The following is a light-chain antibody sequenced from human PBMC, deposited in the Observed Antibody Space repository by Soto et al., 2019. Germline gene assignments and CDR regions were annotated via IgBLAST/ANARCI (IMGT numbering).Light chain of an antibody. CDR1: QSISAW. V-gene: IGKV1-5*03. CDR3: QQYNEYSWT. J-gene: IGKJ1*01. Sequence: IHMTRSPSSLSTSVGGRVSIKCRASQSISAWLASYQQKPGKAPSLFIYKASTSETAVPSRFSGSGCGTAFNLTIRSLQPDDVAISYYQQYNEYSWTFGQGTKVDIK. CDR2: KAS.